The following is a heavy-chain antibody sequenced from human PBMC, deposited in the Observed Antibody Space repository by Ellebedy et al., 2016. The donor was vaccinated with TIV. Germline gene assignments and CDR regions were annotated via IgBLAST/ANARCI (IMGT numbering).Heavy chain of an antibody. CDR3: AKDREGYCSGGNCHEPHN. CDR1: GFTFSSYD. D-gene: IGHD2-15*01. V-gene: IGHV3-48*01. J-gene: IGHJ4*02. Sequence: GESLKISXAASGFTFSSYDMNWVRQAPGKGLEWVSYIGSGSDTIYYADSVKGRFTISRDNAKNSLYLQMNSLRAEDTAVYYCAKDREGYCSGGNCHEPHNWGQGTPVTVSS. CDR2: IGSGSDTI.